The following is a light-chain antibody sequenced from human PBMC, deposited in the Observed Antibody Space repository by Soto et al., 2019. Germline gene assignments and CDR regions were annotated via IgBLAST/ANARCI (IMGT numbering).Light chain of an antibody. V-gene: IGKV3-15*01. J-gene: IGKJ5*01. CDR3: QQYTTWRQNT. Sequence: EIVMTQSPATLSVSPGERATLSCRASQSISSNVGWYQQRPGQAPRLLIYGASTRATGIQARLSGSGSGTEFTLTSSSLDSEDSAVYYCQQYTTWRQNTFGQGTRLEIK. CDR1: QSISSN. CDR2: GAS.